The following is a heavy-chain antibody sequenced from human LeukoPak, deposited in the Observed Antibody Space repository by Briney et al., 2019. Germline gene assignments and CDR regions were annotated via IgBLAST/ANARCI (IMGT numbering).Heavy chain of an antibody. J-gene: IGHJ6*03. V-gene: IGHV4-39*01. CDR1: GGSISTGAYY. CDR2: IYYSGTT. D-gene: IGHD2-8*01. Sequence: SETLSLTCSVSGGSISTGAYYWGWIRQPPGKGLEWIGSIYYSGTTYYNPSLKSRVTISVDTSKNQFSLKLSSVTAADTAVYYCARVGVMVYARAYYYYMDVWGKGTTVTVSS. CDR3: ARVGVMVYARAYYYYMDV.